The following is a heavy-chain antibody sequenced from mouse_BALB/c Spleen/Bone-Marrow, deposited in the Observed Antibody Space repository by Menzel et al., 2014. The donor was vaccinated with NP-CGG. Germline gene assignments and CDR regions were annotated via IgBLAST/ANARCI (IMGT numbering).Heavy chain of an antibody. V-gene: IGHV14-3*02. CDR3: ASYRYGWYFDV. D-gene: IGHD2-14*01. J-gene: IGHJ1*01. Sequence: VHLQQPGAELVKPGASVKLSCTASGFNIKDTYLHWVKQRPEQGLDWIGRIDPAIFTKYDPTFQGKATITADTSSNTAYLHLSSLTSEDTAVYYSASYRYGWYFDVWGAGTTVTVSS. CDR2: IDPAIFT. CDR1: GFNIKDTY.